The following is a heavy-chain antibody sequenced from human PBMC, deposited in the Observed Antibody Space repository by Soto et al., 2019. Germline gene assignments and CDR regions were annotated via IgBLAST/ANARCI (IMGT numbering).Heavy chain of an antibody. J-gene: IGHJ3*02. Sequence: ASVKVSCKASGYTFTSYGISWVRQAPGQGLEWMGWISAYNGNTNYAQKLQGRVTMTTDTSTSTAYMELRSLRSDDTAVYYCAWGRGGRKKELGINAFDIWGQGTMVTFSS. CDR3: AWGRGGRKKELGINAFDI. CDR2: ISAYNGNT. CDR1: GYTFTSYG. D-gene: IGHD7-27*01. V-gene: IGHV1-18*01.